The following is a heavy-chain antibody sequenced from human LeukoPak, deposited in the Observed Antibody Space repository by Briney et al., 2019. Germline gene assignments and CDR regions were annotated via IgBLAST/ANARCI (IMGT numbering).Heavy chain of an antibody. Sequence: SETLSLTCTVSGGSISSYYWSWIRQPPGKGLEWIGEINHSGSTNYNPSLKSRVTISVDTSKNQFSLKLSSVTAADTAVYYCARGMGKYYYDSSGYYYFDYWGQGTLVTVSS. CDR1: GGSISSYY. D-gene: IGHD3-22*01. V-gene: IGHV4-34*01. CDR3: ARGMGKYYYDSSGYYYFDY. CDR2: INHSGST. J-gene: IGHJ4*02.